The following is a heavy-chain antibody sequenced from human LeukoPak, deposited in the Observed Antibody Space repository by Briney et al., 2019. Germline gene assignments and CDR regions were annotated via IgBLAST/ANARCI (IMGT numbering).Heavy chain of an antibody. CDR1: GFTFSSDG. J-gene: IGHJ4*02. Sequence: PGGSLRLSWAASGFTFSSDGMHWVRQAPGKGLEWVAVISYDGGNKYYADSVKVRFTISRDNSKNTLYLQMNSVRAEDTAVYYCAKSGTGYCSSTSCAGFDYWGQGTLVTVSS. CDR2: ISYDGGNK. V-gene: IGHV3-30*18. D-gene: IGHD2-2*01. CDR3: AKSGTGYCSSTSCAGFDY.